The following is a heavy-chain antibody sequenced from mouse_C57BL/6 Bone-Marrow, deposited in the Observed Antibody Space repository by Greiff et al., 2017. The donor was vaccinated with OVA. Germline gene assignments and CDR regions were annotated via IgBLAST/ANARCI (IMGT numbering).Heavy chain of an antibody. CDR2: ISDGGGYT. CDR3: AREEVFITTVVAYYYAMDY. J-gene: IGHJ4*01. CDR1: GFTFSSYS. D-gene: IGHD1-1*01. V-gene: IGHV5-4*01. Sequence: EVMLVESGGGLVKPGGSLKLSCAASGFTFSSYSMAWVRQTPGQRLEWVATISDGGGYTNYTDNVKGRFTISTDNSKNKPYLQMSHLKSEDTAMYYGAREEVFITTVVAYYYAMDYWGQGTSVTVSS.